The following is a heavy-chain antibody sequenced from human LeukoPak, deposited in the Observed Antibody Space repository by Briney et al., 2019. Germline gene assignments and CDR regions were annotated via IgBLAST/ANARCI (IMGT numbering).Heavy chain of an antibody. Sequence: GGSLRLSFTASGFIFSGSWMAWIRQAPGKGLEWVAIIKKDGSEKYYVDSMKGRFTISRDNAKNSLFLQMNSLRAEDTAIYYCTTDTRYSAGHWGQGTLVTVSS. CDR3: TTDTRYSAGH. J-gene: IGHJ4*02. D-gene: IGHD1-14*01. CDR2: IKKDGSEK. V-gene: IGHV3-7*03. CDR1: GFIFSGSW.